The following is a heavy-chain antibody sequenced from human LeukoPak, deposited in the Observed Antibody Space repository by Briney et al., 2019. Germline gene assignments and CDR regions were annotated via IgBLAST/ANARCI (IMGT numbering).Heavy chain of an antibody. J-gene: IGHJ4*02. D-gene: IGHD4-17*01. CDR3: ARGYGDYVKTVLYYFDY. V-gene: IGHV3-48*01. CDR2: ISDSSAM. Sequence: GGSLRLSCAASGFTFRTYSMKWVRQAPGKGLEWVSYISDSSAMYYADSVRGRFTISRENDKNSLYLQMNSLRAEDTAVYYCARGYGDYVKTVLYYFDYWGQGTLVTVSS. CDR1: GFTFRTYS.